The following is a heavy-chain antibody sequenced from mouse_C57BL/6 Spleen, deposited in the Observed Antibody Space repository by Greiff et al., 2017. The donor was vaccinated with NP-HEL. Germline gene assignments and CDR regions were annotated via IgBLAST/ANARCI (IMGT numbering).Heavy chain of an antibody. J-gene: IGHJ2*01. CDR3: ARSGLYDGYFFDY. CDR2: INPYNGDT. CDR1: GYSFTGYF. D-gene: IGHD2-3*01. Sequence: VQLQQSGPELVKPGDSVKISCKASGYSFTGYFMNWVMQSHGKSLEWIGRINPYNGDTFYNQKFKGKATLTVDKSSSTAHMELRSLTSEDSAVYYCARSGLYDGYFFDYWGQGTTLTVSS. V-gene: IGHV1-20*01.